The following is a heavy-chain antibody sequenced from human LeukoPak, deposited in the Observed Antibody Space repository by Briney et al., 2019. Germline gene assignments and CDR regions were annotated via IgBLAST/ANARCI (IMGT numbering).Heavy chain of an antibody. V-gene: IGHV1-46*01. J-gene: IGHJ4*02. Sequence: ASVTVSCKASGYTFTRYYMHWVRQAPGQGLEWMGMINPSGGDTTYAQKLQGRVTMTRDTSTSTVYMELSSLRSEDTAVYYCARENGGEDYWGQGTLVTVSS. CDR2: INPSGGDT. CDR3: ARENGGEDY. D-gene: IGHD2-21*01. CDR1: GYTFTRYY.